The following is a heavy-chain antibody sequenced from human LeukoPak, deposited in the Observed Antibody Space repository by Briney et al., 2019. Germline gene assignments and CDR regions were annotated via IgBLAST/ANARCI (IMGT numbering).Heavy chain of an antibody. Sequence: GGSLRLSCAASGFTFSSYSMNWVRQAPGKGLEWVSYISSSSSTIYYADSVKGRFTISRDNSKNTLYLQMNSLRAEDTAVYYCARGSGSRVHDYWGQGTLVTVSS. V-gene: IGHV3-48*01. CDR1: GFTFSSYS. CDR3: ARGSGSRVHDY. CDR2: ISSSSSTI. D-gene: IGHD6-19*01. J-gene: IGHJ4*02.